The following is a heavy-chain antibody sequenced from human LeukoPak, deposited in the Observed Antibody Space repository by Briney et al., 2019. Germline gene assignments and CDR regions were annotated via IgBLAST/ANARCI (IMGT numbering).Heavy chain of an antibody. V-gene: IGHV3-23*01. CDR2: ISGSGAGT. J-gene: IGHJ4*02. CDR1: GVTLSNYA. CDR3: AKDVGKWESLHFFDY. Sequence: GGSLRLSCVASGVTLSNYAMSWARQAPGKGLEWISGISGSGAGTYYADSVKGRFTNSRDDSRNTLYLQMNSLRGDDTAVYYCAKDVGKWESLHFFDYWGQGTLVTVSS. D-gene: IGHD1-26*01.